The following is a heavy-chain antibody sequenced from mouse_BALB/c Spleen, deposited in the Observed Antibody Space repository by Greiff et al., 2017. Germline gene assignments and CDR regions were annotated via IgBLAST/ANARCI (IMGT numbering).Heavy chain of an antibody. J-gene: IGHJ2*01. Sequence: VQRVESGPGLVAPSQSLSITCTVSGFSLTGYGVNWVRQPPGKGLEWLGMIWGDGSTDYNSALKSRLSISKDNSKSQVFLKMNSLQTDDTARYYCARGGLYYGPYYFDYWGQGTTLTVSS. V-gene: IGHV2-6-7*01. CDR3: ARGGLYYGPYYFDY. CDR2: IWGDGST. D-gene: IGHD1-2*01. CDR1: GFSLTGYG.